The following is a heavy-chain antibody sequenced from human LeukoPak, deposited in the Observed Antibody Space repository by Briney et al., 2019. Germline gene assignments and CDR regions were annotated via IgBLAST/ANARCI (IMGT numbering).Heavy chain of an antibody. CDR3: AGRAEVRAYYFDY. Sequence: SETLSLTCTVSGGSISSGDYYWSWIRQPPGKGLEWIGYIYYSGSTYYNPSLKSRVTISVDTSKNQLSLKLSSVTAADTAVYYCAGRAEVRAYYFDYWGQGTLVTVSS. J-gene: IGHJ4*02. V-gene: IGHV4-30-4*08. CDR2: IYYSGST. CDR1: GGSISSGDYY. D-gene: IGHD2-2*01.